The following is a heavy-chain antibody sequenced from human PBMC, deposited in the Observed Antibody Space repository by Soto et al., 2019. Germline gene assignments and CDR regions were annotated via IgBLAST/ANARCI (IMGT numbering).Heavy chain of an antibody. V-gene: IGHV4-31*03. CDR3: ARVKGGTTRRAFDS. J-gene: IGHJ4*02. Sequence: SETLSLTCTVSGDSISSGGYYWSWIRQHPGKGLEWIGYIYDNGGAYYSPSLKGRVVISVDRSENQFSLRLSSVTAAETAVYYCARVKGGTTRRAFDSWGQGTLVTVSS. CDR1: GDSISSGGYY. D-gene: IGHD1-7*01. CDR2: IYDNGGA.